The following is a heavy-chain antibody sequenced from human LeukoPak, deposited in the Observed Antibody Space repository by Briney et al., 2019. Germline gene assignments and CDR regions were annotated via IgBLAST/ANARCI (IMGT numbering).Heavy chain of an antibody. V-gene: IGHV3-11*04. CDR2: ISSSGSTI. D-gene: IGHD2-2*01. CDR3: AKVLVVPAAPFDY. Sequence: GGSLRLSCAASGFTFSDYYMSWIRQAPGKGLEWVSYISSSGSTIYYADSVKGRFTISRDNAKNSLYLQMNSLRAEDTAVYYCAKVLVVPAAPFDYWGQGTLVTVSS. J-gene: IGHJ4*02. CDR1: GFTFSDYY.